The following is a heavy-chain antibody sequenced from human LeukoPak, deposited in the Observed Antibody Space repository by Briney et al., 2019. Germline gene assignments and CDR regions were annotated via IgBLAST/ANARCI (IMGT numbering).Heavy chain of an antibody. CDR3: AREWEDIVVVPAATSLDY. J-gene: IGHJ4*02. CDR1: GFTFSSYA. V-gene: IGHV3-30-3*01. D-gene: IGHD2-2*01. Sequence: PGRSLRLSCAASGFTFSSYAMHWVRQAPGKGLEWVAVISYDGSNKYYADSVKGRFTISRDNSKNTLYLQMNSLRAEDTAVYYCAREWEDIVVVPAATSLDYWGQGTLVTVSP. CDR2: ISYDGSNK.